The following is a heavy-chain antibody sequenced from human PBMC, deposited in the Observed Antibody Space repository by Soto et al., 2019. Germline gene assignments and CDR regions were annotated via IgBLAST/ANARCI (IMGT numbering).Heavy chain of an antibody. Sequence: PSETLSLTCAVSGGSISSGGYYWSWIRQPPGKGLEWIGYIYYSGSTNYNPSLKSRVTISVDTSKNQFSLKLSSVTAADTAVYYCARTWGSTYDYWGRGTLVTVSS. CDR2: IYYSGST. J-gene: IGHJ4*02. CDR3: ARTWGSTYDY. CDR1: GGSISSGGYY. V-gene: IGHV4-61*08. D-gene: IGHD3-16*01.